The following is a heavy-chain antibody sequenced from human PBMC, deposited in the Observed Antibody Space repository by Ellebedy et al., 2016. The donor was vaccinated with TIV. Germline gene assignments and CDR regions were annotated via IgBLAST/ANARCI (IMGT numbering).Heavy chain of an antibody. CDR1: GYTFTSYY. V-gene: IGHV1-46*03. J-gene: IGHJ4*02. D-gene: IGHD2-2*01. CDR3: ARDFHCSSTNCYERPSLYYFDY. Sequence: AASVKVSCKASGYTFTSYYMHWVRQAPGQGLEWMGIINPSGGSTSYAQKFQGRVTMTTDTSSSTAYMELRSLRSDDTAVYFCARDFHCSSTNCYERPSLYYFDYWGQGTLVTVSS. CDR2: INPSGGST.